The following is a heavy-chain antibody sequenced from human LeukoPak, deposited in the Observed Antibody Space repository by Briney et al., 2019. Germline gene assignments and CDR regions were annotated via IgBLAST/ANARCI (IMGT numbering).Heavy chain of an antibody. Sequence: GGSLRLSCAASGFTFSSYGMHWVRQAPGKGLEWVAFIRYDGSNKYYADSVKGRFTISSDNSKNTLYLQMNSLRAEDTAVYYCAKGHAYYYDSSGYPDAFDIWGQGTMVTVSS. CDR1: GFTFSSYG. CDR2: IRYDGSNK. J-gene: IGHJ3*02. V-gene: IGHV3-30*02. D-gene: IGHD3-22*01. CDR3: AKGHAYYYDSSGYPDAFDI.